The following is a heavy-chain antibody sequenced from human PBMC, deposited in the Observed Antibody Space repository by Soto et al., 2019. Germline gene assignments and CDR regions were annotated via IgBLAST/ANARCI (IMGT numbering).Heavy chain of an antibody. Sequence: PGGSLILSCGSSEFNISNVLMILVRQDQGKGLEWVGRIKSKTDGGTTDYAAPVKGRFTISRDDSKNTLYLQMNSLKTEDTAVYYCTTAIGKTGTRRDYYYYYMDVWGKGTTVTVSS. D-gene: IGHD1-1*01. CDR3: TTAIGKTGTRRDYYYYYMDV. CDR1: EFNISNVL. V-gene: IGHV3-15*01. CDR2: IKSKTDGGTT. J-gene: IGHJ6*03.